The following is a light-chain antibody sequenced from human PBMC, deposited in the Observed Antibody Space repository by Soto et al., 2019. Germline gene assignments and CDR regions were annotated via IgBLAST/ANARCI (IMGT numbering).Light chain of an antibody. Sequence: QSVLTQPPSVSGAPGQRVTISCTGSSSNIGAGYDVLWYQQLPGTAPKLLIYGNSNRPSGVPDRLSGSKSGTSASLAITGVQADDEADYYCQYYDSSLSGLVFGGGTQLTVL. CDR1: SSNIGAGYD. J-gene: IGLJ3*02. V-gene: IGLV1-40*01. CDR2: GNS. CDR3: QYYDSSLSGLV.